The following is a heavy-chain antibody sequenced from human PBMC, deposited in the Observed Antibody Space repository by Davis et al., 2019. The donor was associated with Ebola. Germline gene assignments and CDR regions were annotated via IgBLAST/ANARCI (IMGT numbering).Heavy chain of an antibody. Sequence: MPSEPLSLTFAPHGGSSSGYSWSWIRQPPGKGLEWIGEINHSGSTNYNPSLKSRVTISVDTSKNQFSLKLSSVTAADTAVYYCARGPDIVVVVAATNFDYWGQGTLVTVSS. CDR3: ARGPDIVVVVAATNFDY. CDR1: GGSSSGYS. CDR2: INHSGST. D-gene: IGHD2-15*01. J-gene: IGHJ4*02. V-gene: IGHV4-34*01.